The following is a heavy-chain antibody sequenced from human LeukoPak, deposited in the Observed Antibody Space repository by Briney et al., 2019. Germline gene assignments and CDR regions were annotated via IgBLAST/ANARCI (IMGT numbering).Heavy chain of an antibody. Sequence: LPGGSLRLSCAASGFTFSSYAMSWVRQAPGKGLEWVSAISGSGGSTYYADSVKGRFAISRDNSKNTLYLQMNSLRAKDTAVYYCEKGERAYCGGDCYYDYWGQGTLVTVSS. CDR1: GFTFSSYA. J-gene: IGHJ4*02. CDR3: EKGERAYCGGDCYYDY. D-gene: IGHD2-21*02. V-gene: IGHV3-23*01. CDR2: ISGSGGST.